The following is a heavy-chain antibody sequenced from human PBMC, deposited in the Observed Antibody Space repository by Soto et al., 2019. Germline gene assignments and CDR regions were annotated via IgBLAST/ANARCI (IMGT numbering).Heavy chain of an antibody. Sequence: QVQLQESGPGLVKPSETLSLTCTVSGGSISPYYWSWIRQPPGKGLEWIGYVYYSGNNNYNPSLESRVTRSVDTSRNRFSLNLTSATAADTAVYYCARKGAAASYAHYYMDVWGRGTAVTVSS. CDR3: ARKGAAASYAHYYMDV. J-gene: IGHJ6*03. CDR2: VYYSGNN. CDR1: GGSISPYY. V-gene: IGHV4-59*01. D-gene: IGHD6-13*01.